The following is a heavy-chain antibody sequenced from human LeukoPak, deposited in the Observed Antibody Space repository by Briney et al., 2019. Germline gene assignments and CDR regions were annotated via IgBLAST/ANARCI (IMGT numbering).Heavy chain of an antibody. CDR1: GFTFDDYA. Sequence: GRSLRLSCAASGFTFDDYAMHWVRQAPGKGLEWVSGISWNSGSIGYADSVKGRFTISRDNAKNSLYLQMNSLRAEDTALYYCVKGGGYESYYYYYYMDVWGKGTTVTVSS. V-gene: IGHV3-9*01. CDR2: ISWNSGSI. J-gene: IGHJ6*03. CDR3: VKGGGYESYYYYYYMDV. D-gene: IGHD5-12*01.